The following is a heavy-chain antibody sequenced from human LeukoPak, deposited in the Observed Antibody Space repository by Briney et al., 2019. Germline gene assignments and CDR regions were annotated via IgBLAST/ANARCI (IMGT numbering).Heavy chain of an antibody. CDR2: INAGNGNT. Sequence: ASVKVSCKASGYTFTSYGISWVRQAPGQRLEWMGWINAGNGNTKYSQKFQGRVTITRDTSASTAYMELSSLRSEDTAVYYCAREALYGGYIDEWGQGTLVTVSS. D-gene: IGHD4-23*01. CDR3: AREALYGGYIDE. CDR1: GYTFTSYG. V-gene: IGHV1-3*01. J-gene: IGHJ4*02.